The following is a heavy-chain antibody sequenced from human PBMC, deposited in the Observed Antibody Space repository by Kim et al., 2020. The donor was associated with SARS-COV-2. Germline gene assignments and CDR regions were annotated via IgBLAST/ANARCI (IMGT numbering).Heavy chain of an antibody. CDR2: ISDTGST. CDR3: TQGGGWLPDY. D-gene: IGHD5-12*01. Sequence: SETLSLTCTFSGDSTSGYYWTWIRQPPGKGLEWIGLISDTGSTNYNPSLKSRVTISLDTSKNQFSLKVNSVTAADTAVYYCTQGGGWLPDYWGQGTPVTVSS. V-gene: IGHV4-59*03. J-gene: IGHJ4*02. CDR1: GDSTSGYY.